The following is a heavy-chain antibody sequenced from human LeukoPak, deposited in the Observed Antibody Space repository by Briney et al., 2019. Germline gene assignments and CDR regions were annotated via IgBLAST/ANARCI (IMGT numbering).Heavy chain of an antibody. CDR1: GGTFSSYA. J-gene: IGHJ3*02. Sequence: SVRVSCKASGGTFSSYAISWVRQAPGQGLEWMGRIIPILGIANYAQKFQGRVTITADKSTSTAYMELRSLRSDDTAVYYCARDRWSSSSSEGALDIWGQGTMVTVSS. D-gene: IGHD6-6*01. CDR2: IIPILGIA. CDR3: ARDRWSSSSSEGALDI. V-gene: IGHV1-69*04.